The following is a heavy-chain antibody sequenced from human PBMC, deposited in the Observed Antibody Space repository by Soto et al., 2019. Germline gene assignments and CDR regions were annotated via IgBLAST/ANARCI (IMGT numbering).Heavy chain of an antibody. CDR3: ARSLRPAAMFYYYYYMDV. Sequence: QVQLVQSGAEVKKPGASVKVSCKASGYTFTSYGISWVRQAPGQGLEWMGWISAYNGNTNDAQKLQGRVTMTTDTSTRTAYMELRSLRSDDTAVYYCARSLRPAAMFYYYYYMDVWGKGTTVTVSS. V-gene: IGHV1-18*01. CDR2: ISAYNGNT. J-gene: IGHJ6*03. D-gene: IGHD2-2*01. CDR1: GYTFTSYG.